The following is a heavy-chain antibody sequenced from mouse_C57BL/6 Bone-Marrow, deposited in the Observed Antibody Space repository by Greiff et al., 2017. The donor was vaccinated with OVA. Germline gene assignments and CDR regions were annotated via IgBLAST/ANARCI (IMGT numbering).Heavy chain of an antibody. Sequence: VHVKQSGPELVKPGASVKISCKASGYSFTDYNMNWVKQSNGKSLEWIGVINPNYGTTSYNQKFKGKATLTVDQSSSTAYMQLNSLTSEDSAVYYCARSGYGRSYWYFDVWGTGTTVTVSS. D-gene: IGHD1-1*01. J-gene: IGHJ1*03. CDR1: GYSFTDYN. CDR2: INPNYGTT. V-gene: IGHV1-39*01. CDR3: ARSGYGRSYWYFDV.